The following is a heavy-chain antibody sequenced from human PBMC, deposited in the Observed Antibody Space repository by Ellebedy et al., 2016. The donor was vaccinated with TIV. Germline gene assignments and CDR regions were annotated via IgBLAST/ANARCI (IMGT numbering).Heavy chain of an antibody. CDR3: GRGAHIVVVTAPLDF. Sequence: AASVKVSCKASGGTFSTYAFSWVRQAPGQGLEWVGVIIPIFGTVNYAQKFQGRVTITADESTSTAYMELSSLRSEDTAVYYCGRGAHIVVVTAPLDFWGQGTLVTVSS. CDR2: IIPIFGTV. V-gene: IGHV1-69*13. D-gene: IGHD2-21*02. J-gene: IGHJ4*02. CDR1: GGTFSTYA.